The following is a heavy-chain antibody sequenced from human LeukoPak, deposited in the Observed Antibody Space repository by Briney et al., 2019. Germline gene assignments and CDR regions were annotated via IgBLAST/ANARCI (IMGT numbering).Heavy chain of an antibody. Sequence: PSETLSLTCTVSGGSISSSSYYWGWIRQPPGKGLEWIGSIYYSGSTYYNPSLKSRVTISVDTSKNQFSLKLSSVTAADTAVYYCARTRFTMIVVVINSFDPWGQGTLVTVSS. V-gene: IGHV4-39*01. CDR2: IYYSGST. CDR1: GGSISSSSYY. D-gene: IGHD3-22*01. J-gene: IGHJ5*02. CDR3: ARTRFTMIVVVINSFDP.